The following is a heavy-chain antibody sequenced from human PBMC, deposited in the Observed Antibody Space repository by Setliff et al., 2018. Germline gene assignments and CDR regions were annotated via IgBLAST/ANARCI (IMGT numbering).Heavy chain of an antibody. CDR2: ISAYIGNT. V-gene: IGHV1-18*01. CDR1: GYTFTSYG. J-gene: IGHJ4*02. Sequence: ASVKVFCKASGYTFTSYGISWVRQAPGQGLEWMGWISAYIGNTNYAQKLQGRVTMTTDTSTSTAYMELRSLRSDDTAVYYCARDPGWFGELLGYFDYWGQGALVTVSS. D-gene: IGHD3-10*01. CDR3: ARDPGWFGELLGYFDY.